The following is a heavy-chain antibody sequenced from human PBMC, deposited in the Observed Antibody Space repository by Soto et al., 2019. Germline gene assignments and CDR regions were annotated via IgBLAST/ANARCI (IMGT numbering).Heavy chain of an antibody. Sequence: PSETLSLSCTVCGGCICIYYWSWILQPTGKGLEWIGYIYYSGSTNYNPSLKSRVTISVDTSKNQFSLKLSSVTAADTAVYYCARGGRGPYFSGGSCSPVYYYYMAVWGKGTTVTVSS. CDR3: ARGGRGPYFSGGSCSPVYYYYMAV. V-gene: IGHV4-59*01. CDR1: GGCICIYY. D-gene: IGHD2-15*01. CDR2: IYYSGST. J-gene: IGHJ6*03.